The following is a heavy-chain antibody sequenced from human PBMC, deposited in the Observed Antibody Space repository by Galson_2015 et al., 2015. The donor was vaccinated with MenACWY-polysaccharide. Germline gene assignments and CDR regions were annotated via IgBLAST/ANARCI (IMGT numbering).Heavy chain of an antibody. CDR3: AKDSTDFWSVAGRFDH. V-gene: IGHV3-7*03. Sequence: SLRLSCAASGFTFSSYWMSWVRQAPGKGLEWVANIKQDESEKYYVDSVKGRFTISRDNSKNTLYLQMNSLRAEDTAVYYCAKDSTDFWSVAGRFDHWGQGTLVTVSS. J-gene: IGHJ5*02. CDR1: GFTFSSYW. CDR2: IKQDESEK. D-gene: IGHD3-3*01.